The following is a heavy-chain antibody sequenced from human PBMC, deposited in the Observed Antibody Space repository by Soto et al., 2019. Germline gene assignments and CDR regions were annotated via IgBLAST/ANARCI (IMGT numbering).Heavy chain of an antibody. CDR1: GYIFFNYG. V-gene: IGHV1-18*01. Sequence: ASVKVSCKASGYIFFNYGIAWVRQAPGQGLEWMGWISPYTGNTHSATQVQGRLTMTTDTSTSTAYMDLGSLTSDDTAVYYCVMVDNYVTPTPQDVWGQGTTVTVSS. CDR3: VMVDNYVTPTPQDV. J-gene: IGHJ6*02. CDR2: ISPYTGNT. D-gene: IGHD3-16*01.